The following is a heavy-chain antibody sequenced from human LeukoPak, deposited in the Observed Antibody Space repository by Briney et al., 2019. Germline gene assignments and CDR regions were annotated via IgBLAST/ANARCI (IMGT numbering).Heavy chain of an antibody. V-gene: IGHV3-20*04. Sequence: GGSLRLSCAPSGFTFDDHGMSGVPDAPGKGRECVSGINWNGGSTGYADSVKGRFTISRDNAKNSLYLQMNSLRAEDTALYYCAGGDRNGWYFDYWGQGTLVTVSS. CDR3: AGGDRNGWYFDY. CDR2: INWNGGST. J-gene: IGHJ4*02. D-gene: IGHD6-19*01. CDR1: GFTFDDHG.